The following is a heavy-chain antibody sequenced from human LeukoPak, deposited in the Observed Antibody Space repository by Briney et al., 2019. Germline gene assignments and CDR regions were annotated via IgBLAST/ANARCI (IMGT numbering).Heavy chain of an antibody. Sequence: GGSLRLSCAASGFTFDDYGMSWVRQAPGKGLEWVSGINWNGGSTAYADSVKGRFTISRDNAKNSLYLQMNSLRAEDTAVYYCARARAVSYYYYYYMDVWGKGTTVTVSS. J-gene: IGHJ6*03. CDR3: ARARAVSYYYYYYMDV. CDR2: INWNGGST. CDR1: GFTFDDYG. V-gene: IGHV3-20*04. D-gene: IGHD6-19*01.